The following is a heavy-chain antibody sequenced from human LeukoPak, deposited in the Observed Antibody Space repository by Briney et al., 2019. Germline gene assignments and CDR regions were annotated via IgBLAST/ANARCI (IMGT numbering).Heavy chain of an antibody. V-gene: IGHV3-23*01. CDR2: ISGSGGST. CDR1: GFTSSSYA. Sequence: GGSLRLSCAASGFTSSSYAMSWVRQAPGKGLEWVSAISGSGGSTYYADSVKGRFTISRDNSKNTLYLQMNSLRAEDTAVYYCAKDLTHDYGVDYWGQGTLVSVSS. J-gene: IGHJ4*02. D-gene: IGHD4-17*01. CDR3: AKDLTHDYGVDY.